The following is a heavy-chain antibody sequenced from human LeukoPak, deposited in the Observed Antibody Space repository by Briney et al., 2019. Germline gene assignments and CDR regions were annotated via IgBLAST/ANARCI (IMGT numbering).Heavy chain of an antibody. CDR1: GFTFSDYD. Sequence: GGSLRLSCAASGFTFSDYDTHWVRQATGKGLEWVSAIGTAGDTYYTGSVKGRFTISRENAKNSLYLQMNSLRAGDTAVYYCARVAKERAGGVYYFDYWGQGTLVTVSS. V-gene: IGHV3-13*01. J-gene: IGHJ4*02. CDR3: ARVAKERAGGVYYFDY. CDR2: IGTAGDT. D-gene: IGHD1-1*01.